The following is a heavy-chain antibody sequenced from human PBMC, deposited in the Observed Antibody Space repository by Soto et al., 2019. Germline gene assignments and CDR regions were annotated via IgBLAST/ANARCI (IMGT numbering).Heavy chain of an antibody. CDR2: ISHSGST. V-gene: IGHV4-38-2*01. J-gene: IGHJ4*02. Sequence: PSETLSLTCAVSGYSISSGYYWGWIRQPPGKGLEWIEGISHSGSTYYSPSLKSRVTISLDTSKNQFSLNLRSVTAADTAVYYCARGPEMRFDYWGQGILVTVAS. CDR1: GYSISSGYY. CDR3: ARGPEMRFDY.